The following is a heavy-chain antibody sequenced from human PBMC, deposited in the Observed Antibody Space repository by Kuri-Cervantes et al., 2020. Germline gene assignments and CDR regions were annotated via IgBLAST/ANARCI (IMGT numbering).Heavy chain of an antibody. J-gene: IGHJ5*02. CDR1: GGSNSSYY. V-gene: IGHV4-39*07. D-gene: IGHD3-16*02. CDR3: ARDHYDYVWGSYRQEYNWFDP. Sequence: SETLSLTCTVSGGSNSSYYWGWIRQPPGKGLEWIGSIYYSGSTYYNPSLKSRVTISVDTSKNQFSLKLSSVTAADTAVYYCARDHYDYVWGSYRQEYNWFDPWGQGTLVTVSS. CDR2: IYYSGST.